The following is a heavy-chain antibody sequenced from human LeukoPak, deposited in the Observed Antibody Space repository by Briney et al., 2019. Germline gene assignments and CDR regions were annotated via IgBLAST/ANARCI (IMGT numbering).Heavy chain of an antibody. V-gene: IGHV4-59*01. D-gene: IGHD1-26*01. CDR2: IYYSGST. CDR3: ARFLRGATNALEI. J-gene: IGHJ3*02. CDR1: GGPISSYY. Sequence: SETLSLTCTVSGGPISSYYWSWIRQPPGKGLEWIGYIYYSGSTNYNPSLKSRVTISVDTSKNQFSLKLSSVTAADTAVYYCARFLRGATNALEIWGQGTMVTVSS.